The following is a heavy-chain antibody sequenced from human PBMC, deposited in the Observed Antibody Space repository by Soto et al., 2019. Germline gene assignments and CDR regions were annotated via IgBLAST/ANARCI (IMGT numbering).Heavy chain of an antibody. CDR2: ISYDGSNK. V-gene: IGHV3-30-3*01. D-gene: IGHD3-16*02. CDR1: GFTFSSYA. Sequence: PGGSLRLSCAASGFTFSSYAMHWVRRAPGKGLEWVAVISYDGSNKYYADSVKGRFTISRDNSKNTLYLQMNSLRAEDTAVYYCARDFIRPPDYWGQGTLVTVSS. J-gene: IGHJ4*02. CDR3: ARDFIRPPDY.